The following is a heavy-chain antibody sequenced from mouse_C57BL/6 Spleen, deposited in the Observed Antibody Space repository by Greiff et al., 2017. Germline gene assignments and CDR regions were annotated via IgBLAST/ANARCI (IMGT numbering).Heavy chain of an antibody. J-gene: IGHJ3*01. CDR2: INPSNGGT. CDR3: ARSRRYDGYPDWFAY. CDR1: GYTFTSYW. V-gene: IGHV1-53*01. Sequence: QVQLQQPGTELVKPGASVKLSCKASGYTFTSYWMHWVKQRPGQGLEWIGNINPSNGGTNYNEKFKSKATLTVDKSSSTAYMQLSSLTSEDSAVYYCARSRRYDGYPDWFAYWGQGTLVTVSA. D-gene: IGHD2-3*01.